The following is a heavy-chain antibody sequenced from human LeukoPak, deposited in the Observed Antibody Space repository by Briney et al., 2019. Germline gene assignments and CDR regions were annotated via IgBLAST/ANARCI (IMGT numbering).Heavy chain of an antibody. V-gene: IGHV1-3*01. J-gene: IGHJ4*02. CDR3: ARDWTLTYYYDSSGPGGY. D-gene: IGHD3-22*01. CDR1: GYTFTSYA. Sequence: ASVKVSCKASGYTFTSYAMHWVRQAPGQRLEWMGWINAGNGNTKYSQKFQGRVTITRDTSASTAYMELSSLRSKDTAVYYCARDWTLTYYYDSSGPGGYWGQGTLVTVSS. CDR2: INAGNGNT.